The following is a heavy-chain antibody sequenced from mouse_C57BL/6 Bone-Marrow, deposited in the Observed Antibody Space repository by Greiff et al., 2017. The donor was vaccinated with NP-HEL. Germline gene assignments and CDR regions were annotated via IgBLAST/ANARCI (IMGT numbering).Heavy chain of an antibody. Sequence: VQLQQPGAELVKPGASVKMSCKASGYTFTSYWITWVKQRPGQGLEWIGDIYPGSGSTNYNEKFKSKATLTVDTSSSTAYMQLSSLTSEDSAVYYCARGEVYYYGSSYGYFDVWGTGTTVTVSS. CDR2: IYPGSGST. V-gene: IGHV1-55*01. J-gene: IGHJ1*03. CDR3: ARGEVYYYGSSYGYFDV. D-gene: IGHD1-1*01. CDR1: GYTFTSYW.